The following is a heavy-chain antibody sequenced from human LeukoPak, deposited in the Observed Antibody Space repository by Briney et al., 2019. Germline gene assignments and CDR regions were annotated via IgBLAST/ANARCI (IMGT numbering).Heavy chain of an antibody. CDR3: AKWATSGNDY. J-gene: IGHJ4*02. Sequence: PTGGSLMLSCAASGFTFIGSAIPWVRQGSGKGLERVGHIRGKTNNYATAYAASVKGRFTISRDDSKNTAYLQMDSLKPEDTAVYYCAKWATSGNDYWGQGTLVTVSS. CDR2: IRGKTNNYAT. V-gene: IGHV3-73*01. D-gene: IGHD5-12*01. CDR1: GFTFIGSA.